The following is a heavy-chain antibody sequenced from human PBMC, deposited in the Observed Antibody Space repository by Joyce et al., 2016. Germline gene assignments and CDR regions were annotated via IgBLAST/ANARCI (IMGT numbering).Heavy chain of an antibody. CDR2: ISAYNGKK. J-gene: IGHJ4*02. CDR3: ARDVPPFDY. Sequence: QVQLVQSGPEVKKPGASVKVSCKASGYTFNKFDINWVRQAPGQGLEWMGWISAYNGKKYYPQKFQDRVTMATDTSTNTAYMELRSLRSDDTAVYYCARDVPPFDYWGQGTLVTVSS. CDR1: GYTFNKFD. V-gene: IGHV1-18*04. D-gene: IGHD3-10*02.